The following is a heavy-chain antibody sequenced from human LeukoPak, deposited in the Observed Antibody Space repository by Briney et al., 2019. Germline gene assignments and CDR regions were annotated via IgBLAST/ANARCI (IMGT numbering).Heavy chain of an antibody. Sequence: PSETLSLTCTVSGGSISSYYWSWIRQPPGKGLEWIGYIYYSGSTNYNPSLKSRVTISVDTSKNQFSLKLSSVTAADTAVYYCASGFEYSSSQAVSWFDPWGQGTLVTVSS. D-gene: IGHD6-6*01. CDR2: IYYSGST. CDR3: ASGFEYSSSQAVSWFDP. CDR1: GGSISSYY. J-gene: IGHJ5*02. V-gene: IGHV4-59*12.